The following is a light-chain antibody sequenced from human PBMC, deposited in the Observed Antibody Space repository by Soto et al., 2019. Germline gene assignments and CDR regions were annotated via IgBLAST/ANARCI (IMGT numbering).Light chain of an antibody. CDR2: EVN. Sequence: SALTQPASVSGSPGQSITISCTGTSGDVGNYNLVSWYQQHPGKAPKLMIYEVNKWPSGVSNRFSGSKSGNTASLTISGLHAEDEADYYCCSYVGSSTSYVFGTGTKLTVL. V-gene: IGLV2-23*02. J-gene: IGLJ1*01. CDR1: SGDVGNYNL. CDR3: CSYVGSSTSYV.